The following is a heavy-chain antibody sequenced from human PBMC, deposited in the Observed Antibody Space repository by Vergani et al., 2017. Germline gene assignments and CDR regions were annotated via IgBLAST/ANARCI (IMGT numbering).Heavy chain of an antibody. D-gene: IGHD3-10*01. CDR2: ISNDGSNK. Sequence: QVQLVESGGGVVQPGRSLRLSCAASGFAFNYYGMHWVRQAPGKGLEWAAFISNDGSNKYYTDSVKGRFTISRDNSKNTLYLQMNSLRAEDTVVYYCAKGVDGSGRSLRYYYYYMGVWGKGSTVTVSS. CDR3: AKGVDGSGRSLRYYYYYMGV. CDR1: GFAFNYYG. V-gene: IGHV3-30*18. J-gene: IGHJ6*03.